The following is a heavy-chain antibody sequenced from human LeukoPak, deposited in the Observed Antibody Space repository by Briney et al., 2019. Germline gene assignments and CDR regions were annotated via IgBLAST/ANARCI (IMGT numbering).Heavy chain of an antibody. CDR2: IYPGDSDT. CDR1: DYSFTSYW. D-gene: IGHD5-18*01. J-gene: IGHJ4*02. CDR3: ARAPPYSYGNGFDY. Sequence: GESLKISSKTSDYSFTSYWIGWVRQMPGKGLEWMGIIYPGDSDTRYSPSLQGQVTISADKSISTAYLQWSSLKASDTAMYYCARAPPYSYGNGFDYWGQGTLVTVSS. V-gene: IGHV5-51*01.